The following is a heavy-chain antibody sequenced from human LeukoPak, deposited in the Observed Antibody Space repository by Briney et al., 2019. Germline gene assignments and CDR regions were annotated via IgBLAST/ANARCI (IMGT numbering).Heavy chain of an antibody. CDR1: GGSISSYY. D-gene: IGHD5-12*01. CDR2: ISDSGST. J-gene: IGHJ4*02. V-gene: IGHV4-59*01. CDR3: ARLGRTQKWHHFDY. Sequence: PSETLSLTCTVSGGSISSYYWSWIRQLPGKGLEWIGHISDSGSTNYNPSLKSRLTISVDMSKNQVSLKLRSVTSADTAVYYCARLGRTQKWHHFDYWGQGTLVTVSS.